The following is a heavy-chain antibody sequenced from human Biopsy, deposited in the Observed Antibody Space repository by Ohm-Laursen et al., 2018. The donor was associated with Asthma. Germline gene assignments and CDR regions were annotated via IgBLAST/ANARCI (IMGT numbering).Heavy chain of an antibody. Sequence: SVKVSCQTSGYTFNSAGLTWVRPAPGQGLEWMGWISVYNGNIKVAQKLQDRVTMITDTSTSTAYMELRSLRSDDTAVYFCARAVDYSHYYGIDVWGQGTTVTVS. J-gene: IGHJ6*02. V-gene: IGHV1-18*01. CDR2: ISVYNGNI. D-gene: IGHD3-10*01. CDR3: ARAVDYSHYYGIDV. CDR1: GYTFNSAG.